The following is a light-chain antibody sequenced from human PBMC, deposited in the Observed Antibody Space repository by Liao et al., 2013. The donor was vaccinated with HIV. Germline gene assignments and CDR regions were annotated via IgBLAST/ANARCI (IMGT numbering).Light chain of an antibody. CDR1: SLGDRY. CDR3: QTWDSTSYV. CDR2: QDT. V-gene: IGLV3-1*01. Sequence: SFVLTQPPSLSVSPGQTASIPCSGDSLGDRYVLWYQLKPGQSPLLVIYQDTQRPSGIPERFSGSTSGNTATLTISGTQAIDEADYYCQTWDSTSYVFGTGTKVIVL. J-gene: IGLJ1*01.